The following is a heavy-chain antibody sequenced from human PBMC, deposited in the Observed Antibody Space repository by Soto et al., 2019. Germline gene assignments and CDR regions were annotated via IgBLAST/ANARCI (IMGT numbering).Heavy chain of an antibody. CDR3: ARGFNHGLDV. CDR1: GFTFSSYW. Sequence: GGSLRLSCAAAGFTFSSYWMHWVRQAPGKGLVWVSRINSDGRNTNYADSVKGRFTISRDNAKNTLYLQMNSLRAEDTALYYCARGFNHGLDVWGQGTTVTVSS. J-gene: IGHJ6*02. V-gene: IGHV3-74*01. CDR2: INSDGRNT.